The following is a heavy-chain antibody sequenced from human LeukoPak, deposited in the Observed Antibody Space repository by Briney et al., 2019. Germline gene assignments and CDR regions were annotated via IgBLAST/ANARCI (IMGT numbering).Heavy chain of an antibody. CDR3: ARAYYYDSSGYDDAFDI. V-gene: IGHV4-59*01. CDR1: GGSISSYY. J-gene: IGHJ3*02. Sequence: SETLSLTCTVPGGSISSYYWTWIRQPPGKGLEWIGYIYYSGSTNYNPSLKSRVTISVDTSKNQFSLKLYSVTAADTAVYFCARAYYYDSSGYDDAFDIWGQGTMVTVSS. CDR2: IYYSGST. D-gene: IGHD3-22*01.